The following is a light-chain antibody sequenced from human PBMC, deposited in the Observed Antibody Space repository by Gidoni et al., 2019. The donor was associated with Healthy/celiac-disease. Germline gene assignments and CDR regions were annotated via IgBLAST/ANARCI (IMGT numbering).Light chain of an antibody. Sequence: EIVMTQSLATLSVSPGARATLSCRASQSVSSNLAWDQQKPGQAPRLLIYGASTRATGIPARFSGSGSGTEFTLTISSLQSEDFAVYYCQQYNNWPLTFGGGTKVEIK. CDR2: GAS. CDR3: QQYNNWPLT. V-gene: IGKV3-15*01. CDR1: QSVSSN. J-gene: IGKJ4*01.